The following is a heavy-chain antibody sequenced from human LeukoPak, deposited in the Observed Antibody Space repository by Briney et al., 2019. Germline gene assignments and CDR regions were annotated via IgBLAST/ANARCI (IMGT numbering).Heavy chain of an antibody. Sequence: ASVKVSCKASGYTFTSYYMHWVRQAPGQGLEWMGIINPSGGSTSYAQKFQGRVTMTRDMSTSTVYMELSSLRSEDTAVYYCAREEATITLDYWGQGTLVTVSS. CDR3: AREEATITLDY. D-gene: IGHD5-12*01. CDR1: GYTFTSYY. CDR2: INPSGGST. J-gene: IGHJ4*02. V-gene: IGHV1-46*01.